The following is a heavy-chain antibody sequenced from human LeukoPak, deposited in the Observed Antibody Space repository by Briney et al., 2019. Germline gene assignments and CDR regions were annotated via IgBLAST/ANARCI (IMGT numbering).Heavy chain of an antibody. J-gene: IGHJ5*02. D-gene: IGHD3-22*01. CDR2: IYHSGST. CDR1: GGSISSGGYS. V-gene: IGHV4-30-2*01. Sequence: PSQTLSLTCAVSGGSISSGGYSWNWIRQPPGKGLQWIGYIYHSGSTYYNPSLKSRVTISVDRSKNQFSLKLSSVTAADTAVYYCARARGIFDSSGMFDPWGQGTLVTVSS. CDR3: ARARGIFDSSGMFDP.